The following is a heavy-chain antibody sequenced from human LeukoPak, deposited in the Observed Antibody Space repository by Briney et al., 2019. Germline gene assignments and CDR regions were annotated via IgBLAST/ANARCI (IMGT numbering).Heavy chain of an antibody. CDR1: GYSFTSYW. J-gene: IGHJ4*02. Sequence: GDSLKISCKGSGYSFTSYWIGWVRQMPGKGLEWMGIIYPGDSDTRYSPSFQGQVTISADKSISTAYLQWSSLKASDTAMYYCTRRRYSSGWYRFDYWGQGTLVTVSS. CDR3: TRRRYSSGWYRFDY. CDR2: IYPGDSDT. V-gene: IGHV5-51*01. D-gene: IGHD6-19*01.